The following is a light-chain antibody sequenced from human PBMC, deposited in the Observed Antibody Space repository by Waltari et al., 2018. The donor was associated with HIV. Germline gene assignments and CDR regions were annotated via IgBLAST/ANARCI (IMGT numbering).Light chain of an antibody. CDR3: AAWTDSLTAVV. J-gene: IGLJ2*01. V-gene: IGLV1-47*01. CDR2: RNN. Sequence: QSVLTQPPSASGTPGQRVTISCSGSSSHIGSSYVYWYQQRPGTAPKLLIYRNNQRPSGVPDRFSGSKSGTSASLAINGLRSEDEADYYCAAWTDSLTAVVFGGGTKLSVL. CDR1: SSHIGSSY.